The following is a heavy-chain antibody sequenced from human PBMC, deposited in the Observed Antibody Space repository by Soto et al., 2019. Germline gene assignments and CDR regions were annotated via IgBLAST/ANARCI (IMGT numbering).Heavy chain of an antibody. D-gene: IGHD3-22*01. CDR2: INAGNGNT. V-gene: IGHV1-3*01. CDR1: GYTFTSYA. J-gene: IGHJ4*02. Sequence: QVQLVQSGAEVKKPGASVKVSCKASGYTFTSYAMHWVRQAPGQRLEWMGWINAGNGNTKYSQKFQGRGTITRDTSASTAYMELSSLRSEDTAVYYCASVGYYDSSGYSDFDYWGQGTLVTVSS. CDR3: ASVGYYDSSGYSDFDY.